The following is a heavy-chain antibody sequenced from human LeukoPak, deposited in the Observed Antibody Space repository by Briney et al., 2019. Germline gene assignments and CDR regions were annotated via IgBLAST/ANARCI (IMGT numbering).Heavy chain of an antibody. D-gene: IGHD3-10*01. CDR2: IYYSGST. Sequence: KPSETLSLTCTVSGGSISSYYWSWIRQPPGKGLEWIGYIYYSGSTNYNPSLKSRVTISVDTSKNQFSLKLSSVTAADTAVYYCVSSGGGSGSRYYYYMDVWGKGTTVTISS. CDR1: GGSISSYY. J-gene: IGHJ6*03. CDR3: VSSGGGSGSRYYYYMDV. V-gene: IGHV4-59*01.